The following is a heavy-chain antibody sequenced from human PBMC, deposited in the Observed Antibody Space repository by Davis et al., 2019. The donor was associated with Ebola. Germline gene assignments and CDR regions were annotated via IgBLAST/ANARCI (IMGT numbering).Heavy chain of an antibody. J-gene: IGHJ4*02. D-gene: IGHD6-19*01. Sequence: GESLKISCAASGFTVSSNYMSWVRQAPGKGLEWVSVIYSGGGTYYADSVKGRFTISRDNSKNTLYLQMNSLRVEDTAVYYCAREDSGWIDYWGQGALVTVSS. CDR2: IYSGGGT. CDR3: AREDSGWIDY. CDR1: GFTVSSNY. V-gene: IGHV3-53*05.